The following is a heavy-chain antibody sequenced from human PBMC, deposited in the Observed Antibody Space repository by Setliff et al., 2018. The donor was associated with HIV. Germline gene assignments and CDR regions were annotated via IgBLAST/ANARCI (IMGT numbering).Heavy chain of an antibody. CDR3: ARDGGPYSSLDY. V-gene: IGHV1-2*06. J-gene: IGHJ4*02. D-gene: IGHD6-19*01. CDR1: GYTFTGHY. CDR2: INPNSGGT. Sequence: ASVKVSCKASGYTFTGHYMHWVRQAPGQGLEWMGRINPNSGGTNYAQKFQGRVTMTRDTSISTAYMELSRLRSDDTAVYYCARDGGPYSSLDYWVQGTLVTVSS.